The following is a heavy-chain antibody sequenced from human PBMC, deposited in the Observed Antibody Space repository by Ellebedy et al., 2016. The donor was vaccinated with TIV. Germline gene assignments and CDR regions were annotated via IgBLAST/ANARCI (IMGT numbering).Heavy chain of an antibody. J-gene: IGHJ4*02. V-gene: IGHV3-13*01. D-gene: IGHD3-10*01. CDR2: IGPTGET. Sequence: GESLKISCAASGFTFSRYDMHWVRQVTGKGLEWVSAIGPTGETYYLGSVKGRFTISRENANNSLYLQMNSLRAGDTAVYYCVRGFDDGSGSAFDYWGQGTLVTVSS. CDR3: VRGFDDGSGSAFDY. CDR1: GFTFSRYD.